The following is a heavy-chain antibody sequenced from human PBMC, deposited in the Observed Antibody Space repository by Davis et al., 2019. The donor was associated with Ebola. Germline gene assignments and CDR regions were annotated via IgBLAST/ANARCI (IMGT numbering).Heavy chain of an antibody. CDR3: ARDLGDIVVVPAAMGYGMDV. CDR1: GFTFSGSA. V-gene: IGHV3-73*01. D-gene: IGHD2-2*01. J-gene: IGHJ6*02. CDR2: IRSKANSYAT. Sequence: GESLKISCAASGFTFSGSAMHWVRQASGKGLEWVGRIRSKANSYATAYAASVKGRFTISRDDSKNTAYLQMNSLKTEDTAVYYCARDLGDIVVVPAAMGYGMDVWGQGTTVTVSS.